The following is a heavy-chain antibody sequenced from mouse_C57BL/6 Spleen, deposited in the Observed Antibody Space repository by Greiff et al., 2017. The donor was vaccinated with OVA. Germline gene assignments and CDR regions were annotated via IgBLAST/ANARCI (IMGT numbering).Heavy chain of an antibody. CDR1: GFTFSDYY. V-gene: IGHV5-16*01. CDR2: INYDGSST. J-gene: IGHJ2*01. D-gene: IGHD2-1*01. CDR3: ARAHYGNRGGFDY. Sequence: EVKLVESEGGLVQPGSSMKLSCTASGFTFSDYYMAWVRQVPEKGLEWVANINYDGSSTYYLDSLKSRFIISRDNAKNILYLQMSSLKSEDTATYYCARAHYGNRGGFDYWGQGTTLTVSS.